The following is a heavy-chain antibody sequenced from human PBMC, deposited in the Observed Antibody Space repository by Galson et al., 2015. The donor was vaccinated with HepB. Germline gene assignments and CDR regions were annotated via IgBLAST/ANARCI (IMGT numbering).Heavy chain of an antibody. V-gene: IGHV3-48*01. CDR2: ISSSSSTI. Sequence: SLRLSCAASGFTFSSYSMNWVRQAPGKGLEWVSYISSSSSTIYYAGSVKGRFTISRDNAKNSLYLQMNSLRAEDTAVYYCARDQITGTTSIDYWGQGTLVTVSS. CDR1: GFTFSSYS. D-gene: IGHD1-20*01. CDR3: ARDQITGTTSIDY. J-gene: IGHJ4*02.